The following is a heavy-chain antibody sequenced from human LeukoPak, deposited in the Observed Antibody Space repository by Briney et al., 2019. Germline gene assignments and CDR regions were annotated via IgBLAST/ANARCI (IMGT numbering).Heavy chain of an antibody. CDR2: IYTSGST. CDR1: GGSISSYY. CDR3: ARDRVQLGHNWFDP. J-gene: IGHJ5*02. D-gene: IGHD5-18*01. Sequence: SETLSLTCTVSGGSISSYYWSWIRQPAGKGLEWIGRIYTSGSTNYNPSLKSRVTRSVDTSKNQFSLKLSSVTAADTAVYYCARDRVQLGHNWFDPWGQGTLVTVFS. V-gene: IGHV4-4*07.